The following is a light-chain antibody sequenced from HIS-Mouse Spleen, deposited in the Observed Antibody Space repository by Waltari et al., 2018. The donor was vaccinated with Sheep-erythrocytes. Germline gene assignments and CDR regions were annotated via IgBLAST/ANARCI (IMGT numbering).Light chain of an antibody. J-gene: IGKJ4*01. V-gene: IGKV1-39*01. CDR3: QQSYSTPPLT. Sequence: DIQMTQSPSSLSASVGDRVTITCLASQSISSYLNWYQQKPGKAPKLLIYAASRLQSGVPSRFSGSGSGTDFTLTISSLQPEDFATYYCQQSYSTPPLTFGGGTKVEIE. CDR1: QSISSY. CDR2: AAS.